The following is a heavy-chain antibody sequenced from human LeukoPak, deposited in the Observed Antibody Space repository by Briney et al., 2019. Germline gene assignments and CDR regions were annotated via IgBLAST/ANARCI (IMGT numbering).Heavy chain of an antibody. J-gene: IGHJ5*02. CDR3: ARGKESLVWFDP. D-gene: IGHD1-26*01. V-gene: IGHV1-69*04. CDR2: IIPIFGIA. Sequence: GASVKVSCKASGGTFSSYAISWVRQAPGQGLEWMGRIIPIFGIANYAQKFQGRVTITADKSTSTAYMELSSLRSEDTAVYYCARGKESLVWFDPWGQGTLVTVSS. CDR1: GGTFSSYA.